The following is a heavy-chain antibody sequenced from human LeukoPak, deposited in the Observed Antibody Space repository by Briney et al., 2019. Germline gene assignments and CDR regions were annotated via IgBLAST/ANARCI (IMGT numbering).Heavy chain of an antibody. V-gene: IGHV4-39*07. D-gene: IGHD4/OR15-4a*01. CDR2: VYYSGSL. Sequence: PSETLSLTCSVSGASIDSGASGGCYWAWLRQPPGKGREWIGSVYYSGSLTYNPSLKGRVSISRDMSKTQFFLNLNSVNATDMPVYYCARRDYAAWFDPWGQGTLVTVSS. J-gene: IGHJ5*02. CDR1: GASIDSGASGGCY. CDR3: ARRDYAAWFDP.